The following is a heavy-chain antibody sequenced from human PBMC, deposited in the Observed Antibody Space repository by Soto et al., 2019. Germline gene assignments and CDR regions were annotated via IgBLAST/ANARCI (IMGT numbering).Heavy chain of an antibody. J-gene: IGHJ4*02. CDR3: AGGYSYSPRFYFDY. V-gene: IGHV3-33*01. CDR2: VWYDGSNQ. Sequence: PGGSLRLSCAASGFTFSSYAMHWVRQAPGKGLEWVAVVWYDGSNQYYADSVKGRFTIFRDNSKNTLFLQMNSLRVEDTAVYYCAGGYSYSPRFYFDYWGQGALVTVFS. D-gene: IGHD5-18*01. CDR1: GFTFSSYA.